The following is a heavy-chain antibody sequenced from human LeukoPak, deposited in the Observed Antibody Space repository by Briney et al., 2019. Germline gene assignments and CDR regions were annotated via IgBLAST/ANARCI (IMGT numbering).Heavy chain of an antibody. V-gene: IGHV3-30*18. D-gene: IGHD1-26*01. CDR2: LSYDGSNK. J-gene: IGHJ1*01. Sequence: PGGSLRLSCAASGFTFSSYGMHWVRQAPGKGLEWVAVLSYDGSNKYYADSVKGRFTISRDNSKNTLYLQMNSLRADDTAVYYCAKETPIEELLWYFHHWGQGTLVTVSS. CDR1: GFTFSSYG. CDR3: AKETPIEELLWYFHH.